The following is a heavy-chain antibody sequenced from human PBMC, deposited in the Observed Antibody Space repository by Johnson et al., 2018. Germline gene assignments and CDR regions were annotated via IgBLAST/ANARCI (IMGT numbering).Heavy chain of an antibody. V-gene: IGHV3-30*18. Sequence: QLVQSGGGVVQPGRSLRLSCAASGFTFSSYGMHWVRQAPGTGLDWVAVISYNGSNKYYADSVKGRFTISRDNSKNTLYLQMNSLRAEDTAVYYCAKGTHIVVVTAIYYWGQGTLVTVSS. D-gene: IGHD2-21*02. CDR2: ISYNGSNK. J-gene: IGHJ4*02. CDR1: GFTFSSYG. CDR3: AKGTHIVVVTAIYY.